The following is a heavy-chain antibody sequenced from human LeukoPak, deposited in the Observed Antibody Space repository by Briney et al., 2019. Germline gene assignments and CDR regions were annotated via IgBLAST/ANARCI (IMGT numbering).Heavy chain of an antibody. D-gene: IGHD4-17*01. V-gene: IGHV3-23*01. J-gene: IGHJ5*02. CDR2: ISGSGGST. Sequence: GGSLRLSCAASGFTFSSYAMSWVRQAPGKGLEWVSAISGSGGSTYYADSVKGRFTISRDNSKNTLYLQMDSLRAEDTAVYYCAKDRADNGDRLRFDPWGQGTLVTVSS. CDR3: AKDRADNGDRLRFDP. CDR1: GFTFSSYA.